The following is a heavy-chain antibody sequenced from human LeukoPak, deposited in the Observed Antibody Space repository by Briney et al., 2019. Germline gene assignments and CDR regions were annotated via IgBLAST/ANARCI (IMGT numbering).Heavy chain of an antibody. V-gene: IGHV3-11*01. CDR2: ISSSGSTI. CDR3: ARRAGAYSHPYDY. D-gene: IGHD4/OR15-4a*01. CDR1: GFTFSDYY. J-gene: IGHJ4*02. Sequence: PGGSLRLSCAASGFTFSDYYMSWIRQAPGKGLEWVSYISSSGSTIYYADSVKGRFTISRDHSKNTLYLQMNSLRAEDTAVYYCARRAGAYSHPYDYWGQGTLVTVSS.